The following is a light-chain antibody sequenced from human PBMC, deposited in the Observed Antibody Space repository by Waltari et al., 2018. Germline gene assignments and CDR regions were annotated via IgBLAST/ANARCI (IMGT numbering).Light chain of an antibody. J-gene: IGLJ3*02. V-gene: IGLV8-61*01. Sequence: QTVVTQEPSLSVSPGGTVTLTCALSSGSLPTTSYATWYQQTPVQAPRTLVYKANARSSGVPDRFAGSILGNTAALTITGAQADDESDYYCALYMGSGIWVFGGGTRLTVL. CDR1: SGSLPTTSY. CDR3: ALYMGSGIWV. CDR2: KAN.